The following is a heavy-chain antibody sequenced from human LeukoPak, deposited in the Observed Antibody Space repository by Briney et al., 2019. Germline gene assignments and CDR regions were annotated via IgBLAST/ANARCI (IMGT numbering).Heavy chain of an antibody. J-gene: IGHJ4*02. CDR1: GYSISSGYY. CDR3: ARVTAYSSENYFDY. Sequence: PSETLSLTCAVSGYSISSGYYWGWIRQPTGKGLEWIGNFYHSGSTYYNPSLKSRVTISVDTSKNQFSLKLSSATAADTAVYYCARVTAYSSENYFDYWGQGTLVTVSS. CDR2: FYHSGST. V-gene: IGHV4-38-2*01. D-gene: IGHD6-25*01.